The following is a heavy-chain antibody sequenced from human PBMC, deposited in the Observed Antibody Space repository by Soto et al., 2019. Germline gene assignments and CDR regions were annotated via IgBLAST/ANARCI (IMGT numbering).Heavy chain of an antibody. CDR3: ARGSYYDFWSGSGPGWGYFDY. J-gene: IGHJ4*02. D-gene: IGHD3-3*01. V-gene: IGHV1-2*02. Sequence: ASVKVSCKASGYTFTGYYMHWVRQAPGQGLEWMGWINPNSGGTNYAQKFQGRVTMTRDTSISTAYMELSRLRSDDTAVYYCARGSYYDFWSGSGPGWGYFDYWGPGTLVTVSS. CDR1: GYTFTGYY. CDR2: INPNSGGT.